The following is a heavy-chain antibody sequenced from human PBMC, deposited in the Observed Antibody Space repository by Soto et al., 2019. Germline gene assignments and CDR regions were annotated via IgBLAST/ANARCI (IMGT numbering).Heavy chain of an antibody. D-gene: IGHD3-16*02. CDR3: ARVFGDYVWGSYRYEGSWFDP. J-gene: IGHJ5*02. CDR1: GGSISSYC. Sequence: QVQLQESGPGLVKPSETLSLTCTVSGGSISSYCWSWIRQPPGKGLEWIGYIYYSGSTNYNPSLKSRVTISVDTSKNQFSLKLSSVTAADTAVYYCARVFGDYVWGSYRYEGSWFDPWGQGTLVTVSS. CDR2: IYYSGST. V-gene: IGHV4-59*01.